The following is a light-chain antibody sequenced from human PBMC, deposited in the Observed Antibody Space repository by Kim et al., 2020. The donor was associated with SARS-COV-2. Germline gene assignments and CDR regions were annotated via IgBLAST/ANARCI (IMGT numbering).Light chain of an antibody. Sequence: AIQLTQFPSSLPASVGDRVPITCRASQGISNTLAWYQQKPGKAPKLLIFDASSVESGVPSMFSGSGSGTDFTLTISSLEPEDFATYYCQQLNKYPLTNGGGTKVEI. CDR3: QQLNKYPLT. CDR2: DAS. V-gene: IGKV1D-13*01. CDR1: QGISNT. J-gene: IGKJ4*01.